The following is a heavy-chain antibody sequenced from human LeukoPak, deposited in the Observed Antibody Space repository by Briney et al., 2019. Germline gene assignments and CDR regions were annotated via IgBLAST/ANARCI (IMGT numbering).Heavy chain of an antibody. CDR3: ATDIFHRDY. V-gene: IGHV7-4-1*02. CDR1: GYTFNTYA. J-gene: IGHJ4*02. D-gene: IGHD3-3*01. CDR2: INTRTGNP. Sequence: ASVKVSCKASGYTFNTYAINWVRQAPGRGLEWMGWINTRTGNPTYAQGFRGRYVLSLDASVSSAYLQINSLKTEDTAVYYCATDIFHRDYWGQGTLVTVSS.